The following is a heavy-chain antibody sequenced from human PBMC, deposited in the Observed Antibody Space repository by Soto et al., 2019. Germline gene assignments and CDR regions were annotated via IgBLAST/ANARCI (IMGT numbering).Heavy chain of an antibody. CDR3: ARAFDHGADY. V-gene: IGHV4-34*01. CDR2: INHSGST. Sequence: QVQLQQWGAGLLKPSETLSLTCAVYGGSFSGYYWSWIRQPPGKGLEWIGEINHSGSTNYNPSLKXXVXIXXDTSKNQLSLKLSSVTAADTAVYYCARAFDHGADYWGQGTLVTVSS. J-gene: IGHJ4*02. D-gene: IGHD3-9*01. CDR1: GGSFSGYY.